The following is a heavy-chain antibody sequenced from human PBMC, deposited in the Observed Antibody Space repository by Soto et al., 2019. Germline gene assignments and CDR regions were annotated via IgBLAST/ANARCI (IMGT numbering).Heavy chain of an antibody. D-gene: IGHD6-19*01. J-gene: IGHJ6*02. CDR2: INPNSGGT. V-gene: IGHV1-2*04. Sequence: ASVKVSCKASGYTFTGYYIHWVRQAPGQGLEWMGWINPNSGGTNYAQKFQGWVTMTRDTSISTAYMELSRLRSDDTAVYHCARANHRLYYGMDVWGQGTTVTV. CDR1: GYTFTGYY. CDR3: ARANHRLYYGMDV.